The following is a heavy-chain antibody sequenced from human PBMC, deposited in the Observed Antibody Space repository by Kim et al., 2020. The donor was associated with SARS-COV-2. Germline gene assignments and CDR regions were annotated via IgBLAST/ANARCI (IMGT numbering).Heavy chain of an antibody. CDR2: ST. Sequence: STNYNPSLKSRVTISVDTSKNQFSLKLSSVTAADTAVYYCARGYKLWFAYWGQGTLVTVSS. CDR3: ARGYKLWFAY. D-gene: IGHD3-10*01. V-gene: IGHV4-59*09. J-gene: IGHJ4*02.